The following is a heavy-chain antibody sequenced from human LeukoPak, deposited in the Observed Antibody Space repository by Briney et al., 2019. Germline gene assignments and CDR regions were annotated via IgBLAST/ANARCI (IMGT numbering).Heavy chain of an antibody. Sequence: GGSLRLSCAASGFTFSSYSMSWVRQAPGKGLEWVSSISTSSSYIYYADSVKGRFTISRDNAKNSLYLQMNSLRAEDTAVYYCAREGWEVAGMSGFDYWGQGTLVTVSS. D-gene: IGHD6-19*01. V-gene: IGHV3-21*01. CDR2: ISTSSSYI. CDR3: AREGWEVAGMSGFDY. CDR1: GFTFSSYS. J-gene: IGHJ4*02.